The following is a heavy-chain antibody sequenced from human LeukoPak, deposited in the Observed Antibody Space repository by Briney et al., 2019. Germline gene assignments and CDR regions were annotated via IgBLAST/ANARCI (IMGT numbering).Heavy chain of an antibody. CDR2: ISSSSSYI. V-gene: IGHV3-21*01. Sequence: GGSLRLSCAASGFTLSSYSMNWVRQAPGKGLEWVSSISSSSSYIYYADSVKGRFTISRDNAKNSLYLQMNSLRAEDTAVYYCARVDDYSNSLDYWGQGTLVTVSS. D-gene: IGHD4-11*01. CDR3: ARVDDYSNSLDY. J-gene: IGHJ4*02. CDR1: GFTLSSYS.